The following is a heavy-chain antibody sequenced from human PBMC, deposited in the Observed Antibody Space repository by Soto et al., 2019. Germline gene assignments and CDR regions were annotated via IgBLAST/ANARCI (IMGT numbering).Heavy chain of an antibody. Sequence: QVQLVESGGGVVQPGRSLRLSCAASGFTFSSYGMHWVRQAPGKGLEWVAVISYDGSNKYYADSVKGRFTISRDNSKNTLYLQMNSLRAEDKAVYYCAKVDYGDSIDYWGQGTLVTVSS. CDR2: ISYDGSNK. D-gene: IGHD4-17*01. V-gene: IGHV3-30*18. CDR3: AKVDYGDSIDY. CDR1: GFTFSSYG. J-gene: IGHJ4*02.